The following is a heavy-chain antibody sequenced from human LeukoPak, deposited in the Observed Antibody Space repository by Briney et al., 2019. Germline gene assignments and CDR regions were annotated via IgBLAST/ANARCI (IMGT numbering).Heavy chain of an antibody. CDR1: GYTFTGYY. D-gene: IGHD3-3*01. J-gene: IGHJ4*02. CDR2: INPNSGGT. Sequence: ASVKVSCKASGYTFTGYYMHWVRQAPGQGLEWMGWINPNSGGTNYAQKFQGRVTMTRDTSISTAYMELSRLRSDDTAVYYCARVAPVLRFLEWLTYYFDYWGQGTLVTVSS. V-gene: IGHV1-2*02. CDR3: ARVAPVLRFLEWLTYYFDY.